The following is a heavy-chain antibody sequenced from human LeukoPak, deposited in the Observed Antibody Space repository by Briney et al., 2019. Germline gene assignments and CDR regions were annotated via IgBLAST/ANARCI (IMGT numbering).Heavy chain of an antibody. D-gene: IGHD2-2*01. CDR1: GYTFTSYD. V-gene: IGHV1-8*01. CDR3: ARSSCSSTSCRRTYYYYGMDV. CDR2: MNPNSGNT. Sequence: ASVKVSCKASGYTFTSYDINWVRQAPGQGLEWMGWMNPNSGNTGYAQKFQGRVTMTRNTSISTAYMELSSLRSEDTAVYYCARSSCSSTSCRRTYYYYGMDVWGQGTTVTVSS. J-gene: IGHJ6*02.